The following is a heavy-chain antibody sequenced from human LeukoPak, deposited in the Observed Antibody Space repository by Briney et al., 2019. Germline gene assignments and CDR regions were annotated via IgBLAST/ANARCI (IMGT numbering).Heavy chain of an antibody. CDR1: RASISNYY. V-gene: IGHV4-59*12. D-gene: IGHD6-19*01. Sequence: SETLSLTCTVSRASISNYYWSWIRQPPGKGLEWIGHIFYSGSTNYNPSLKSRVTISVDTSKNQFSLKLSSVTAADTAVYYCARDQQWGGGLDYWGQGTLVTVSS. CDR3: ARDQQWGGGLDY. J-gene: IGHJ4*02. CDR2: IFYSGST.